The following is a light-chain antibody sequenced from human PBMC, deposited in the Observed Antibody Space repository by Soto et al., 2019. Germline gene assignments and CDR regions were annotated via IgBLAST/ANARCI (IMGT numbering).Light chain of an antibody. CDR1: QSVSSN. Sequence: EIVMTQSPATLSVSPGERATLSCRASQSVSSNLAWYQKNPGQAPRLLIDAASTRATGIPAGFCGSRSGTELTLTLTRLGSEDLGLYFCQQYDEWWTFGQGTKVDIK. CDR2: AAS. CDR3: QQYDEWWT. J-gene: IGKJ1*01. V-gene: IGKV3-15*01.